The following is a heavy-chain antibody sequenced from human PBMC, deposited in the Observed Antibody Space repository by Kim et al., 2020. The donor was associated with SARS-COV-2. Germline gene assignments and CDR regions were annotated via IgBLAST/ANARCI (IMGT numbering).Heavy chain of an antibody. J-gene: IGHJ4*02. D-gene: IGHD4-17*01. CDR2: IKSKTNGGTA. CDR1: GFAFSKAW. CDR3: STSTDRGDYGDYIDY. Sequence: GGSLRLSCAASGFAFSKAWMSWVRQAPGKGLEWVGRIKSKTNGGTADYAAPVKSRFTISRDDSKDTLYLQMNSLKPEDTAVYYCSTSTDRGDYGDYIDYWGQGTLVTVSS. V-gene: IGHV3-15*01.